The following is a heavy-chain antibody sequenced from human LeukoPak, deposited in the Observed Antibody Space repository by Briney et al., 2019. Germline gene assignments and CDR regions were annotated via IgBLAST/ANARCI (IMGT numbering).Heavy chain of an antibody. J-gene: IGHJ2*01. CDR2: INPNSGGT. CDR1: GYTFTGYY. D-gene: IGHD1-14*01. V-gene: IGHV1-2*02. CDR3: ARVPDYWYFDL. Sequence: ASVKVSCKASGYTFTGYYMHWVRQAPGQGLEWMGWINPNSGGTNYVQKFRGRVTMTRDTSISTAYMELSRLRSDDTAVYYCARVPDYWYFDLWGRGTLVTVSS.